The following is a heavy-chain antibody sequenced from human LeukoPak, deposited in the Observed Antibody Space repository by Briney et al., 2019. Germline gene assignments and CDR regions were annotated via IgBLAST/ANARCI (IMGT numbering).Heavy chain of an antibody. V-gene: IGHV3-53*01. D-gene: IGHD1-26*01. J-gene: IGHJ4*02. CDR3: ARDSGYVGY. CDR1: GFTVSSNY. CDR2: ISGSGGST. Sequence: PGGSLRLSCAASGFTVSSNYMSWVRQAPGKGLEWVSAISGSGGSTYYADSVKGRFTISRDNSKNTLYLQMNSLRAEDTAVYYCARDSGYVGYWGQGTLVTVSS.